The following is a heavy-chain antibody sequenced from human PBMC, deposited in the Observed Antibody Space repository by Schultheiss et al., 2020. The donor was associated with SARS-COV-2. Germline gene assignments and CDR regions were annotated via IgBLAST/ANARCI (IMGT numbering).Heavy chain of an antibody. J-gene: IGHJ2*01. CDR2: ISAYNGNT. D-gene: IGHD3-3*01. CDR1: GYTFTSYG. CDR3: ARDRYDFWSGYVSYWYFDL. Sequence: ASVKVSCKASGYTFTSYGISWVRQAPGQGLEWMGWISAYNGNTNYAQKLQGRVTMTTDTSTSTAYMELRSLRSEDTAVYYCARDRYDFWSGYVSYWYFDLWGRGTLVTVSS. V-gene: IGHV1-18*04.